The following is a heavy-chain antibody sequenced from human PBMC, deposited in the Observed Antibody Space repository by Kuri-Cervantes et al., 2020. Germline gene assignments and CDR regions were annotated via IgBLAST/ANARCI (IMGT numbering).Heavy chain of an antibody. D-gene: IGHD1-26*01. CDR1: GFTFNTYA. V-gene: IGHV3-9*01. Sequence: LSLTCVASGFTFNTYAMTWVRQAPGKGLEWVSGISWNSGSIGYAGSVKGRFTISRDNAKNSLYLQMNSLRAEDTALYYCAKETDSGSYHGYWGQGTLVTVSS. J-gene: IGHJ4*02. CDR2: ISWNSGSI. CDR3: AKETDSGSYHGY.